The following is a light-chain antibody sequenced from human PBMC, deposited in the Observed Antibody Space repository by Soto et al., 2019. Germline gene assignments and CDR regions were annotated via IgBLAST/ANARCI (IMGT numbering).Light chain of an antibody. CDR1: SSEIGSYSL. Sequence: QSALTQPASVSGSPGQSITISCTVTSSEIGSYSLVSWYQQYPGKAPKLLIYEGSKRPSGVSNRFSGSKSGGTASLTISGLQCEDEAYYHCCSFAGSTTVFGGGTKLTVL. J-gene: IGLJ2*01. CDR2: EGS. CDR3: CSFAGSTTV. V-gene: IGLV2-23*03.